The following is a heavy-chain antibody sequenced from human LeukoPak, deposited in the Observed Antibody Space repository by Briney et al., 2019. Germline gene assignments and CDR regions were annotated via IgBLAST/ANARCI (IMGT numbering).Heavy chain of an antibody. D-gene: IGHD3-22*01. CDR2: IIPIFGTA. CDR3: ARDSYDRGGDAFDI. CDR1: GGTFSSYA. V-gene: IGHV1-69*05. J-gene: IGHJ3*02. Sequence: SVKVSCKASGGTFSSYAISWVRQAPGQGLEWMGGIIPIFGTANYAQKLQGRVTMTTDTSTSTAYMELRSLRSDDTAVYYCARDSYDRGGDAFDIWGQGTMVTVPS.